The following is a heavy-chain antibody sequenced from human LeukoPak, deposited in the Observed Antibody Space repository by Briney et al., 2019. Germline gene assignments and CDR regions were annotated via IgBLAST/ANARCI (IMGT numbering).Heavy chain of an antibody. CDR1: GGSISLSYYY. Sequence: SETLSLTCSVSGGSISLSYYYWGWIRQPPGKALEWIGSVYYSGTTSYNPSLKSRVTISVDMSKDHFSLRLSSVTAADTAMYYCARGTLYSGWSYYFDYWGQGSQVTVSS. V-gene: IGHV4-39*07. J-gene: IGHJ4*02. D-gene: IGHD6-19*01. CDR3: ARGTLYSGWSYYFDY. CDR2: VYYSGTT.